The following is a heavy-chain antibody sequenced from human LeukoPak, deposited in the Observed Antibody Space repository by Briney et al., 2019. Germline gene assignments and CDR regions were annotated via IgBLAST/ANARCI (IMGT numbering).Heavy chain of an antibody. Sequence: ASVKVSCKASGYTFTSYGISWVRQAPGQGLEWMGWISAYNSNTNYAQKLQGRVTMTTDTSTSTAYMELRSLRSDDTAVYYCARDRIAAAGTRTLYYYYYGMDVWGQGTTVTVSS. J-gene: IGHJ6*02. CDR2: ISAYNSNT. CDR3: ARDRIAAAGTRTLYYYYYGMDV. V-gene: IGHV1-18*01. CDR1: GYTFTSYG. D-gene: IGHD6-13*01.